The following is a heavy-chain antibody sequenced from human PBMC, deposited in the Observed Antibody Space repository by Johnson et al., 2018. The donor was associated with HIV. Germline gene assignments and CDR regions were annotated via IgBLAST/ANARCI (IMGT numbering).Heavy chain of an antibody. CDR3: AKCIWGSSLIDAFDI. D-gene: IGHD6-13*01. CDR2: MWYDGSKK. Sequence: VQLVESGGGVVQPGRSLRLSCAASGFTFSSYGMHWVRQAPGKGLEWVAGMWYDGSKKDYADSVKGRFTISRDNSKNTLHLQRNSLRAEDKAVYYCAKCIWGSSLIDAFDIWGQGTMVTVSS. V-gene: IGHV3-33*06. J-gene: IGHJ3*02. CDR1: GFTFSSYG.